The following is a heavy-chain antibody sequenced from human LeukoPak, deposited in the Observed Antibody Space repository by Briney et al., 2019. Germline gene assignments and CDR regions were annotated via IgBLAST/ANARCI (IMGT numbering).Heavy chain of an antibody. D-gene: IGHD2-8*01. V-gene: IGHV3-23*01. J-gene: IGHJ5*02. Sequence: PGGSLRLSCAASGFTFSNYAMSWVRQAPGKGLEWASAISGSGDNTYYADSVKGRFTVSRDNSKNTLYVQMNSLRAEDTAVYYCAKVYIRILYGLNWFDPWGQGTLVTVSS. CDR2: ISGSGDNT. CDR3: AKVYIRILYGLNWFDP. CDR1: GFTFSNYA.